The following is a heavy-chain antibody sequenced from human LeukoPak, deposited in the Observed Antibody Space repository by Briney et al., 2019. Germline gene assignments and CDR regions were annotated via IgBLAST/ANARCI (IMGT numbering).Heavy chain of an antibody. J-gene: IGHJ4*02. CDR1: GFTFSSYS. CDR3: PRTAYDIQYYFDY. D-gene: IGHD3-9*01. V-gene: IGHV3-21*01. Sequence: PGGSLRLSCAASGFTFSSYSMNWVRHAPGKGLEWVSSISSSSYIYYADSVKGRFTISRDNAKNSLYLQMNSLRAEDTAVYYRPRTAYDIQYYFDYWGQGTLVTVSS. CDR2: ISSSSYI.